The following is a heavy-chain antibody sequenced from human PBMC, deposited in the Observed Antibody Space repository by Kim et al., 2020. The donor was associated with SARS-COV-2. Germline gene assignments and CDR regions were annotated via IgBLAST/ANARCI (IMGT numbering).Heavy chain of an antibody. CDR3: AKDPTYYYGSGSSYFDY. V-gene: IGHV3-23*01. J-gene: IGHJ4*02. D-gene: IGHD3-10*01. Sequence: VKGRFTISRDNSKNTLYLQMNSLRAEDTAVYYCAKDPTYYYGSGSSYFDYWGQGTLVTVSS.